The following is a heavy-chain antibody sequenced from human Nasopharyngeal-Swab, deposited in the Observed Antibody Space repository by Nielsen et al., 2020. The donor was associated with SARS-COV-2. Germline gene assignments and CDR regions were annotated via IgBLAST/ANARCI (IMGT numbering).Heavy chain of an antibody. CDR1: GFTFDDYA. CDR3: AKGGLWSSSSHYYGMDV. CDR2: ISWNSGSI. J-gene: IGHJ6*02. V-gene: IGHV3-9*01. D-gene: IGHD6-13*01. Sequence: GGSLRLSCAASGFTFDDYAMHWVRQAPGKGLEWVSGISWNSGSIGYADSVKGRFTISRDNAKNSLYLQMNGLRAEDTAVYYCAKGGLWSSSSHYYGMDVWGQGTTVTVSS.